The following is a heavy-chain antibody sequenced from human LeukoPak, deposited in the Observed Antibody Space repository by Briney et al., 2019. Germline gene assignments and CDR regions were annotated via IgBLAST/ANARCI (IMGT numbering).Heavy chain of an antibody. CDR3: ARDNYGFDY. V-gene: IGHV3-30*02. Sequence: GGSLRLSCAVSGITFTTYGMHWVRQAPGKGLEWVAFIRYDGSTKYYADSVKGRFTISRDSSKNTLYLQMNSLRADDTALYYCARDNYGFDYWGQGTLVTVSS. CDR1: GITFTTYG. J-gene: IGHJ4*02. CDR2: IRYDGSTK. D-gene: IGHD3-10*01.